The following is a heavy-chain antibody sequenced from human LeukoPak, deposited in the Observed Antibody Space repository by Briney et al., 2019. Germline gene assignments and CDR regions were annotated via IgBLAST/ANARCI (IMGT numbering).Heavy chain of an antibody. Sequence: ASVKVSCKASGYAFSDYYFHWVRQAPGQGLDWMGSINPKTGGTNYAQKLQGRVTMTRDTSSNTAYMELSRLTSDDTAVFYCARPKGFSAYDGQFDYWGPGTLVTVSS. CDR2: INPKTGGT. CDR3: ARPKGFSAYDGQFDY. CDR1: GYAFSDYY. J-gene: IGHJ4*02. V-gene: IGHV1-2*02. D-gene: IGHD5-12*01.